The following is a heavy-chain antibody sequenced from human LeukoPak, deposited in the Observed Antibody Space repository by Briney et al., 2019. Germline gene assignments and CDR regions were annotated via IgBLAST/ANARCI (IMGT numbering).Heavy chain of an antibody. J-gene: IGHJ4*02. V-gene: IGHV4-31*03. CDR2: IYYSGST. CDR3: ARGDYYDSSGNDY. Sequence: SETLSLTCTVSGGSISSGGYYWSWIRQHPVKGLEWIGYIYYSGSTYYNPSLKSRVTISVDTSKNQFSLKLSSVTAADTAVYYCARGDYYDSSGNDYWGQGTLVTVSS. D-gene: IGHD3-22*01. CDR1: GGSISSGGYY.